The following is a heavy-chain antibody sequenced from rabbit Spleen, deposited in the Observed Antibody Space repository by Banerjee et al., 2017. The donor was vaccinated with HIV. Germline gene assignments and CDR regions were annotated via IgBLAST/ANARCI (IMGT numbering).Heavy chain of an antibody. V-gene: IGHV1S45*01. Sequence: LEESGGGLVKPGGTLTLTCTVSGFSFSSNWICWVRLAPGKGLEWIACIDTNDGDTDYANLPKCRFTISKTSSPTVTLQMTSLTAADSATYFCARNYVNAFDPWGPGTLVTVS. CDR3: ARNYVNAFDP. CDR2: IDTNDGDT. CDR1: GFSFSSNW. D-gene: IGHD1-1*01. J-gene: IGHJ2*01.